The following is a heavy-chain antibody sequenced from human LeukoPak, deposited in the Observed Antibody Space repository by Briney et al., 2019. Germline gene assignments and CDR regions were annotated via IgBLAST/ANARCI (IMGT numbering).Heavy chain of an antibody. D-gene: IGHD2-2*01. CDR2: IYYSGST. CDR1: GGSISSSSYY. J-gene: IGHJ4*02. CDR3: ARQFNCSSTSCYDY. V-gene: IGHV4-39*01. Sequence: SETLSLTCTVSGGSISSSSYYWGWIRQPPGKGLEWIGSIYYSGSTYYNPPLKSRVTISVDTSKNQFSLKLSSVTAADTAVYYCARQFNCSSTSCYDYWGQGTLVTVSS.